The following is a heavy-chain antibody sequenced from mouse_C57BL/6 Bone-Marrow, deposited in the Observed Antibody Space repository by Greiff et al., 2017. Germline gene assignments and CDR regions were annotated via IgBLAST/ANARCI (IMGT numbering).Heavy chain of an antibody. CDR2: SRNKANDYTT. CDR3: TRDAPTSYYYGSVYWYFDV. CDR1: GFTFSDFY. D-gene: IGHD1-1*01. Sequence: EVQVVESGGGLVQSGRSLRLSCATSGFTFSDFYMEWVRQAPGKGLEWIAASRNKANDYTTEYSASVKGRFIVSRNTSQSILYLQMNALRAEGTAIYYCTRDAPTSYYYGSVYWYFDVWGTGTTVTVSS. J-gene: IGHJ1*03. V-gene: IGHV7-1*01.